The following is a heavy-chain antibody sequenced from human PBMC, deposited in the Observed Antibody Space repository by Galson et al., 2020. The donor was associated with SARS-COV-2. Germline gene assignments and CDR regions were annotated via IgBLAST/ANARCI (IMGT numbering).Heavy chain of an antibody. CDR3: ARHGGITIFGVVIIGAFDI. CDR1: GGSISSYY. V-gene: IGHV4-59*08. D-gene: IGHD3-3*01. CDR2: IYYSGST. Sequence: ETSETLSLTCTVSGGSISSYYWSWIRQPPGKGLEWIGSIYYSGSTNYNPSLKSRVTISVDTSKNQFSLKLSSVTAADTAVYYCARHGGITIFGVVIIGAFDIWGQGTMVTVSS. J-gene: IGHJ3*02.